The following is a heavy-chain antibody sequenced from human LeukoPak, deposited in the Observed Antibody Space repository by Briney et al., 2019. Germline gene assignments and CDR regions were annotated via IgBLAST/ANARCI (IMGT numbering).Heavy chain of an antibody. CDR3: AREYCSGGSCYSGAGDY. CDR2: ISSSSSYI. Sequence: PGGSLRLSCAASGFTFSSYSMNWVRQAPGKGLEWVSSISSSSSYIYYADSVKGRFTIPRDNAKNSLYLQMNSLRAEDTAVYYCAREYCSGGSCYSGAGDYWGQGTLVTVSS. CDR1: GFTFSSYS. D-gene: IGHD2-15*01. V-gene: IGHV3-21*01. J-gene: IGHJ4*02.